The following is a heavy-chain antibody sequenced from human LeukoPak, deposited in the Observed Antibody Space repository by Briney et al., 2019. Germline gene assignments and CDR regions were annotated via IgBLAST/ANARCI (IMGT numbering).Heavy chain of an antibody. Sequence: ASVKVSCKASGYTFTSYYMHWVRQAPGQGLEWMGIINPSGGSTSYAQKFQGRVTITADKSTSTAYMELSSLRSEDTAVYYCARDLGRSSSWYGAFDYWGQGTLVTVSS. J-gene: IGHJ4*02. CDR2: INPSGGST. D-gene: IGHD6-13*01. V-gene: IGHV1-46*01. CDR3: ARDLGRSSSWYGAFDY. CDR1: GYTFTSYY.